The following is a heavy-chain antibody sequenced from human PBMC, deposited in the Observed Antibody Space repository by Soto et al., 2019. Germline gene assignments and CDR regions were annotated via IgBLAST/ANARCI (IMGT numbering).Heavy chain of an antibody. Sequence: SVKVSCKASGGTFSSYAISWVRQAPGQGLEWMGGIIPIFGTANYAQKFQGRVTITADESTGTAYMELSSLRSEDMAVYYCAREGFDCSGGSCYERYFQHWGQGTLVTVSS. CDR1: GGTFSSYA. J-gene: IGHJ1*01. D-gene: IGHD2-15*01. V-gene: IGHV1-69*13. CDR3: AREGFDCSGGSCYERYFQH. CDR2: IIPIFGTA.